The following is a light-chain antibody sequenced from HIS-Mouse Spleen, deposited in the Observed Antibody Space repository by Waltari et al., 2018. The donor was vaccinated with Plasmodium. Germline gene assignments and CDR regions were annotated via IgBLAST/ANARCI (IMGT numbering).Light chain of an antibody. CDR2: KDS. CDR3: QAWDSSTDYV. V-gene: IGLV3-1*01. Sequence: SYELTQPPSVSVSPGQTASITCSGDNLGDKYACWYQQKPGESPVLVIYKDSKRPAGIPERFSGSNSGNTATLTISGTQAMDEADYYCQAWDSSTDYVFGTGTKVTVL. J-gene: IGLJ1*01. CDR1: NLGDKY.